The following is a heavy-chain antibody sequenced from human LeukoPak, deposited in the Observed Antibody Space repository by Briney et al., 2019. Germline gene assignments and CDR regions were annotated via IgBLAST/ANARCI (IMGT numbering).Heavy chain of an antibody. Sequence: SVKVSCKASGGTFSSYAISWVRQAPGQGLEWMGGIIPIFGTANYAQKFQGRVTITTDESTSTAYMELSSLRSEDTAVYYCARISDGCSSTSCYDGGYWGQGTLVTVSS. CDR3: ARISDGCSSTSCYDGGY. CDR2: IIPIFGTA. V-gene: IGHV1-69*05. CDR1: GGTFSSYA. D-gene: IGHD2-2*01. J-gene: IGHJ4*02.